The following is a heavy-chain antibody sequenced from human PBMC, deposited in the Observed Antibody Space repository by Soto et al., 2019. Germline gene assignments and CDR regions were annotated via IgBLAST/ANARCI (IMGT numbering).Heavy chain of an antibody. D-gene: IGHD5-12*01. V-gene: IGHV1-69*01. CDR2: IIPIFGTA. J-gene: IGHJ4*02. CDR3: ARDLPLDVDIVATGLEGDY. Sequence: QVQLVQSGAEVKKPGSSVKVSCKASGGTFSSYAISWVRQAPGQGLEWMGGIIPIFGTANYAQKFQGRVTITADESTSTAYMELSSLRSEDTAVYYCARDLPLDVDIVATGLEGDYWGQGTLVTVSS. CDR1: GGTFSSYA.